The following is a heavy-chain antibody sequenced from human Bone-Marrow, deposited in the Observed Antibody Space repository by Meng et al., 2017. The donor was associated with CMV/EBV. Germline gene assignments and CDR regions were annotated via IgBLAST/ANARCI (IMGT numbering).Heavy chain of an antibody. CDR2: INPYNGNT. J-gene: IGHJ4*02. V-gene: IGHV1-18*01. D-gene: IGHD3-22*01. Sequence: ASVKVSCKTSGYTFTSYGIIWVRQAPGQGLEWMGWINPYNGNTAYAQKMQDRVNMTTDTSTNTVYMELRSLRSEDTAVYYCARGPYYYDSSGYLDNWGQETLVTVSS. CDR3: ARGPYYYDSSGYLDN. CDR1: GYTFTSYG.